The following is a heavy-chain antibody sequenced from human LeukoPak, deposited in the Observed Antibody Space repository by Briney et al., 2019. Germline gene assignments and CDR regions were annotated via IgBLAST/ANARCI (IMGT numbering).Heavy chain of an antibody. V-gene: IGHV4-4*07. J-gene: IGHJ3*02. CDR1: GGSTSRYY. CDR2: IYTSGST. D-gene: IGHD7-27*01. Sequence: SETLSLTCTVSGGSTSRYYWSWIRQPAGKGLEWIGRIYTSGSTNYNPSLKSRVTMSVDTSKNQFSLKLSSVTAADTAVYYCARDHVPSPRANWGSKGAFDIWGQGTMVTVSS. CDR3: ARDHVPSPRANWGSKGAFDI.